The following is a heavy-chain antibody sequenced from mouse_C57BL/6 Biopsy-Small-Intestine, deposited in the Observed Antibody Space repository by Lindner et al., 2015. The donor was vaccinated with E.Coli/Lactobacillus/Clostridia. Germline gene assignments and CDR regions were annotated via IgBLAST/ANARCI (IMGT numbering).Heavy chain of an antibody. CDR3: ARGDYGSSYGAMDS. CDR1: GYAFSSYW. D-gene: IGHD1-1*01. Sequence: VQLQESGAELMKPGASVKLSCKVSGYAFSSYWMNWVKQRPGKGLEWIGQIYPGDGDTNYNGKFKGKATLTADKSSSTAYMQLSSLTSEDSAVYFCARGDYGSSYGAMDSWGQGTSVTVSS. V-gene: IGHV1-80*01. J-gene: IGHJ4*01. CDR2: IYPGDGDT.